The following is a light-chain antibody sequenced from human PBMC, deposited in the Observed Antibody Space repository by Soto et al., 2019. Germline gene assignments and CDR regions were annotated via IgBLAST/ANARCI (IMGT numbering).Light chain of an antibody. Sequence: EIVLTQSPGTLSLSPGERATLSCRSIQSVSNNYLAWYQQKPGQAPRLLIYGASNRATGIPARFSGSGSGTDFTLTISSLEPEDFAVYYCQQRSNWPPITFGQGTRLEIK. CDR3: QQRSNWPPIT. J-gene: IGKJ5*01. CDR2: GAS. V-gene: IGKV3-11*01. CDR1: QSVSNNY.